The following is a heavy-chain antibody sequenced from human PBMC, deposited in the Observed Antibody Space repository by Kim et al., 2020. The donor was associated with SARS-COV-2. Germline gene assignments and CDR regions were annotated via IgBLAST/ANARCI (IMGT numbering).Heavy chain of an antibody. V-gene: IGHV3-11*06. CDR2: ISDRSTYT. J-gene: IGHJ5*02. CDR3: ARDQGSGSYSPFGH. D-gene: IGHD3-10*01. Sequence: GGSLRLSCAASGFTFSDYYMTWIRQAPGKGLEWVSYISDRSTYTKYADSVRGRFTISRDNAKNSLYLQMNSLRAEDTAVYYCARDQGSGSYSPFGHWGQGTLVTVSS. CDR1: GFTFSDYY.